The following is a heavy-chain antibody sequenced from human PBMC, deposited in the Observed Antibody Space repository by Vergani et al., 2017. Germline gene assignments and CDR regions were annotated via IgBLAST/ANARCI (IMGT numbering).Heavy chain of an antibody. J-gene: IGHJ5*02. D-gene: IGHD6-13*01. Sequence: VSCKASGYTFTSYGISWVRQAPGQGLEWMGWISAYNGNTNYAQKLQGRVTMTTDTSTSTAYMELRSLRSDDTAVYYCAGSIAAADFDPWGQGTLVTVSS. V-gene: IGHV1-18*01. CDR2: ISAYNGNT. CDR1: GYTFTSYG. CDR3: AGSIAAADFDP.